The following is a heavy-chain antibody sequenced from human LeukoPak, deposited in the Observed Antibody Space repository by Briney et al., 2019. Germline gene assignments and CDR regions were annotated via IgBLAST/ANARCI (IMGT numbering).Heavy chain of an antibody. J-gene: IGHJ3*02. V-gene: IGHV4-30-4*01. CDR1: GVSISSGDYY. D-gene: IGHD3-16*02. Sequence: ASETLSLTCTVSGVSISSGDYYWSWIRQPPGKGLEWIGYIYYSGSTYYNPSLKSRVTISVDTSKNQFSLKLSSVTAADTAVYYCARDARPYDYVWGSYRRNAFDIWGQGTMVTVSS. CDR3: ARDARPYDYVWGSYRRNAFDI. CDR2: IYYSGST.